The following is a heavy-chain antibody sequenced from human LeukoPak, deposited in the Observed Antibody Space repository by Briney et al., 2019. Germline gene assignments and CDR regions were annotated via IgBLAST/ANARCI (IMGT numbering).Heavy chain of an antibody. CDR2: INHSGST. CDR1: GGSFSGYY. J-gene: IGHJ4*02. CDR3: ARDLYTRSRKQQLAGPFDY. V-gene: IGHV4-34*01. D-gene: IGHD6-13*01. Sequence: KPSETLSLTCAVYGGSFSGYYWSWIRQPPGKGLEWIGEINHSGSTNYNPSLKSRVTISVDTSKNQFSLKLSSVTAADTAVYYCARDLYTRSRKQQLAGPFDYWGQGTLVTVSS.